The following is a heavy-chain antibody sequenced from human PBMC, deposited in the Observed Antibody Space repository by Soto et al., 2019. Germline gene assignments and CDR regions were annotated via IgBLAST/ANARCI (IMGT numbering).Heavy chain of an antibody. CDR3: AKAPWNLVHTRYFDF. CDR2: ITSDGTKE. J-gene: IGHJ4*02. D-gene: IGHD1-1*01. CDR1: GFTFSSFA. V-gene: IGHV3-30-3*01. Sequence: QVRLVESGGGVVQPGRSLRLSCAASGFTFSSFAMHWVRQAPGKGLEWVAVITSDGTKEYYADSVRGRFTITRDNSGNTVYLHMNSLGGDDTAVYYCAKAPWNLVHTRYFDFWGQGTLVTVSS.